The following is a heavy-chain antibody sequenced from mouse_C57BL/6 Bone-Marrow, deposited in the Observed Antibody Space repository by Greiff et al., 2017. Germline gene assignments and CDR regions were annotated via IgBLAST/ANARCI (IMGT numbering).Heavy chain of an antibody. CDR1: GYTFTSYW. J-gene: IGHJ4*01. V-gene: IGHV1-55*01. D-gene: IGHD1-1*01. CDR2: IYPGSGST. Sequence: QVQLQQPGAGLVRPGASVKMSCKASGYTFTSYWITWVKQRPGQGLEWIGDIYPGSGSTTYNEKFKSKATLTVDPSSSTAYMQLSSLTSEDSAVYYCAREGYGSPYYYAMDYWGQGTSVTVSS. CDR3: AREGYGSPYYYAMDY.